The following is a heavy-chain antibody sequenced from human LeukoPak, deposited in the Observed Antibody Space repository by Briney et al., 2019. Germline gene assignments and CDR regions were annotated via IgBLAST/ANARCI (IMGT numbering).Heavy chain of an antibody. V-gene: IGHV1-2*06. Sequence: ASVKVSCKASGYTFTGYHMHWVRQAPGQGLEWMGRIYPSSGGTNYAQKFQGRITLTTDTSINTAYMELSRLRFDDTAVYYCARGLPFEDWGQGTLVTVSS. J-gene: IGHJ4*02. D-gene: IGHD2/OR15-2a*01. CDR1: GYTFTGYH. CDR2: IYPSSGGT. CDR3: ARGLPFED.